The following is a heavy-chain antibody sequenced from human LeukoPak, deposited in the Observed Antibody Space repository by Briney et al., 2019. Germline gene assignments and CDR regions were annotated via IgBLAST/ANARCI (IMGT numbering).Heavy chain of an antibody. CDR2: ISGSGTST. V-gene: IGHV3-23*01. J-gene: IGHJ4*02. D-gene: IGHD3-10*01. Sequence: GGSLRLSCATSGVTFRSYAMSWVRQAPGKGLEWVLAISGSGTSTYYADSVKGRFTISRYNSTNTLNLQMHSLRAEDTAVYYCAKGVGLWFAFYFDFWGQGTLVTVSS. CDR3: AKGVGLWFAFYFDF. CDR1: GVTFRSYA.